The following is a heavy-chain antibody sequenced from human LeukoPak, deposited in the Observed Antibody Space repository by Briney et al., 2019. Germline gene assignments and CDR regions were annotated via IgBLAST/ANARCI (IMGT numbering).Heavy chain of an antibody. CDR1: GGSFSGYY. CDR3: ARGEIGDCSSTSCYSSYFQH. V-gene: IGHV4-34*01. D-gene: IGHD2-2*02. Sequence: PETLSLTCAVYGGSFSGYYWSWIRQPPGKGLEWIGEINHSGSTNYNPSLKSRVTISVDTSKNQFSLKLSSVTAADTAVYYCARGEIGDCSSTSCYSSYFQHWGQGTLVTVSS. J-gene: IGHJ1*01. CDR2: INHSGST.